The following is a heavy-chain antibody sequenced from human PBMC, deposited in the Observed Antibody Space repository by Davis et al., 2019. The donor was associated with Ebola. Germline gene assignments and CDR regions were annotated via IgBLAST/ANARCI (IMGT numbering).Heavy chain of an antibody. CDR3: ARVKPRITIFGEIRY. D-gene: IGHD3-3*01. V-gene: IGHV3-30-3*01. CDR1: GFTFSSYA. Sequence: GESLKISCAASGFTFSSYAMHWVRQAPGKGLEWVAVISYDGSNKYYADSVKGRFTISRDNSKNTLYLQMNSLRAEDTAVYYCARVKPRITIFGEIRYWGQGTLVTVSS. CDR2: ISYDGSNK. J-gene: IGHJ4*02.